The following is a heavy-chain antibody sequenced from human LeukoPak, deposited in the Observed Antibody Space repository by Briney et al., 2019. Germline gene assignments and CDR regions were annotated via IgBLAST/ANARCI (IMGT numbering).Heavy chain of an antibody. CDR2: IKSKADGETI. CDR3: STLTSRGLSDS. CDR1: GFSFANAW. D-gene: IGHD1-20*01. V-gene: IGHV3-15*07. J-gene: IGHJ4*02. Sequence: GGSLRLSCAASGFSFANAWMNWVRQAPGKGLEWVGRIKSKADGETIDYAAPVKGRFTFSRDDSKNMLYLQMNSLKSEDTAVYYCSTLTSRGLSDSWGQGTLVTVSS.